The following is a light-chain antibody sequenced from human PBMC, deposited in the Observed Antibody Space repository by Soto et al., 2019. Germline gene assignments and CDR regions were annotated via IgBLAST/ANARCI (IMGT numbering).Light chain of an antibody. V-gene: IGKV3-15*01. CDR3: LHYSTFPLT. CDR2: DAS. CDR1: QGIGST. Sequence: EIVMTQSPATLSVSPGDRATLSCRASQGIGSTLAWYQQKPGQTPKLLIYDASTRATGVPARFSGGGSGTEFTLTINSLQSEDFASYYCLHYSTFPLTFGGGTRVDI. J-gene: IGKJ4*01.